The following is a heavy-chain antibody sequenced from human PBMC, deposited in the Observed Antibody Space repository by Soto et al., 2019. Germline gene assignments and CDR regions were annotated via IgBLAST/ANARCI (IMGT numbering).Heavy chain of an antibody. V-gene: IGHV3-30-3*01. D-gene: IGHD2-2*01. Sequence: PGGSLRLSCAASGFTFSSYAMHWVRQAPGKGLEGVAVISYGGSNEYYADSVKGRFTISRDNSKNTLYLQMNSLRAEDTAVYYCARVMRVVPAARARTYYYYGMDVWGQGTTVTVSS. CDR1: GFTFSSYA. CDR2: ISYGGSNE. CDR3: ARVMRVVPAARARTYYYYGMDV. J-gene: IGHJ6*02.